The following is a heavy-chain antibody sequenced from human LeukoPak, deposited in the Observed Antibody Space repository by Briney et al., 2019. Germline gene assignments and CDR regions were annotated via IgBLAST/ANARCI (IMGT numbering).Heavy chain of an antibody. D-gene: IGHD2-15*01. V-gene: IGHV3-49*03. CDR1: GFTFGDYA. Sequence: GGSLRLSCTASGFTFGDYAMSWFRQAPGKVLEWVGFIRSKAYGGTTEYAASVKGIFTISRDDSKSIAYLQMNSLKTEDTAVYYCTRARPGVVVVAARGDYWGQGTLVTVSS. CDR2: IRSKAYGGTT. J-gene: IGHJ4*02. CDR3: TRARPGVVVVAARGDY.